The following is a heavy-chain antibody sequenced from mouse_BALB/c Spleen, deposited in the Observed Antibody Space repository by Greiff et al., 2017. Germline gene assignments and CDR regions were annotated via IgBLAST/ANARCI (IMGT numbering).Heavy chain of an antibody. CDR2: INSNGGST. CDR3: ATLLLPWYFDV. J-gene: IGHJ1*01. CDR1: GFTFSSYG. D-gene: IGHD1-1*01. V-gene: IGHV5-6-3*01. Sequence: EVQRVESGGGLVQPGGSLKLSCAASGFTFSSYGMSWVRQTPDKRLELVATINSNGGSTYYPDSVKGRFTISRDNAKNTLYLQMSSLKSEDTAMYYCATLLLPWYFDVWGAGTTVTVSS.